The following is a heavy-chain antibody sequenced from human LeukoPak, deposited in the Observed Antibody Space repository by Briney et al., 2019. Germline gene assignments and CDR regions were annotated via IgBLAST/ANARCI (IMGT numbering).Heavy chain of an antibody. CDR3: ALSGFGDRDH. J-gene: IGHJ4*02. D-gene: IGHD3-22*01. CDR2: NSASGGNA. Sequence: TGGSLRLSCAASGLTFSSHAMSWVRQAPGKGLEWVSTNSASGGNAYYADSVKGRLTISRDNSKNMVYLQMDSLRAEDTAVYYCALSGFGDRDHWGQGTLVTVSS. CDR1: GLTFSSHA. V-gene: IGHV3-23*01.